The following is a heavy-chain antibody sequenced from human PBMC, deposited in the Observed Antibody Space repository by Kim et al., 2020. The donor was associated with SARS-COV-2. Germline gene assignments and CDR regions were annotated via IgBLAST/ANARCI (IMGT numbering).Heavy chain of an antibody. D-gene: IGHD3-3*01. J-gene: IGHJ4*02. CDR1: GFSVSNSY. CDR3: ARDPYQSFGF. Sequence: GGSLRLSCAASGFSVSNSYMSWVRQAPGKGLEGVSVIYADGRTYYADSVKGRFTVSRDNSRNTLYLQINSLRADDTAVYYCARDPYQSFGFWGQGTLVTVSS. CDR2: IYADGRT. V-gene: IGHV3-53*01.